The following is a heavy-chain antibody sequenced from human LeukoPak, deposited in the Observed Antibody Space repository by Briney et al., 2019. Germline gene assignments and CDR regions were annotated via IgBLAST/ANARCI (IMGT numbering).Heavy chain of an antibody. V-gene: IGHV3-20*04. CDR1: GFTFDDYG. J-gene: IGHJ4*02. Sequence: GGSLRLSCAASGFTFDDYGMSWVRQAPGKGLEWVSGINWNGGSTGYADSVKGRFTISRDNAKNSLYLQMNSLRAEDTALYYCARDSYSSSWYPSGYWGQGTLGTVSS. CDR3: ARDSYSSSWYPSGY. D-gene: IGHD6-13*01. CDR2: INWNGGST.